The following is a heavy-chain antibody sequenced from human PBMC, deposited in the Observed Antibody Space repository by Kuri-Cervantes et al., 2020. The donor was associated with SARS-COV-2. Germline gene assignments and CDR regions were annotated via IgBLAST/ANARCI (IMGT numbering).Heavy chain of an antibody. CDR3: ARASVRGIIITYHSYGMDV. Sequence: ASVKVSCKASGYTFTGYYMHWVRQAPGQGLEWMGWINPNSGGTNYAQKFRGWVTMTRDTSISTVYMELSRLRSDDTAVYYCARASVRGIIITYHSYGMDVWGQGTTVTVSS. D-gene: IGHD3-10*01. CDR2: INPNSGGT. J-gene: IGHJ6*02. V-gene: IGHV1-2*04. CDR1: GYTFTGYY.